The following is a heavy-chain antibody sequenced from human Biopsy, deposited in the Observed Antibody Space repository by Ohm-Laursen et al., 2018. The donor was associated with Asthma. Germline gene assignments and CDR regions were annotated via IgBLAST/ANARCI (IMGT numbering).Heavy chain of an antibody. J-gene: IGHJ6*02. CDR2: LIPVLGTP. D-gene: IGHD5-12*01. V-gene: IGHV1-69*01. Sequence: SSANVSCTASGDSFSNYAISWVRQAPGQGLEWMGGLIPVLGTPDHAQMFEGRVTITADESTSTAYMELSSLSSEDTAVYYCARGYSGSDRIVYYYSGLEVWGQGTTVTVSS. CDR1: GDSFSNYA. CDR3: ARGYSGSDRIVYYYSGLEV.